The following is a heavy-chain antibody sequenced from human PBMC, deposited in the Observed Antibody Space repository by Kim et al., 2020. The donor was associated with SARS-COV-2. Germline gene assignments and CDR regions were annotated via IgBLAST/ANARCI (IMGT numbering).Heavy chain of an antibody. D-gene: IGHD2-2*01. CDR3: ARDILGYCSSTSCPQVGYYYYGMDV. J-gene: IGHJ6*02. CDR1: GYSFTSYW. Sequence: GESLKISCKGSGYSFTSYWISWVRQMPGKGLEWMGRIDPSDSYTNYSPSFQGHVTISADKSISTAYLQWSSLKASDTAMYYCARDILGYCSSTSCPQVGYYYYGMDVWGQETTVTVSS. CDR2: IDPSDSYT. V-gene: IGHV5-10-1*01.